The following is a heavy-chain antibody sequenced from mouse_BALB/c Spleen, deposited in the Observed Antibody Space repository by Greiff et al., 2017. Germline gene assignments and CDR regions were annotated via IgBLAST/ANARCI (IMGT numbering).Heavy chain of an antibody. V-gene: IGHV14-3*02. J-gene: IGHJ2*01. CDR1: GFNIKDTY. D-gene: IGHD3-1*01. Sequence: EVQLQQSGAELVKPGASVKLSCTASGFNIKDTYMHWVKQRPEQGLEWIGRIDPANGNTKYDPKFQGKATITADTSSNTAYMQLSSLTSEDSAVYYCARLEGLEGFDYWGQGTTLTVSS. CDR2: IDPANGNT. CDR3: ARLEGLEGFDY.